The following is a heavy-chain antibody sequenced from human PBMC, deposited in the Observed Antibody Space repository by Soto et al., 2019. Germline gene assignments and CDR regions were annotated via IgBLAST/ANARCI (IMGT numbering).Heavy chain of an antibody. D-gene: IGHD2-15*01. J-gene: IGHJ4*02. CDR1: GGTFSSYT. CDR2: IIPILGIA. V-gene: IGHV1-69*02. CDR3: ARVELGDIVVVVAAMGFDY. Sequence: SVKVSCKASGGTFSSYTISWVRQAPGQGLEWMGRIIPILGIANYAQKFQGRVTITADKSTSTAYMELRSLRSDDTAVYYCARVELGDIVVVVAAMGFDYWGQGTLVTVSS.